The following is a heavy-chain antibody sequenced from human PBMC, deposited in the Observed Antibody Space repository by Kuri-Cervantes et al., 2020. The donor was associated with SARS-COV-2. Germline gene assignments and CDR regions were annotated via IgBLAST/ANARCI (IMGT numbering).Heavy chain of an antibody. CDR2: ISSSSSYI. J-gene: IGHJ6*02. CDR1: GFTFSSYS. CDR3: ARVEVQGKRDLYYDFWSGYYTVYYYGMDV. D-gene: IGHD3-3*01. V-gene: IGHV3-21*04. Sequence: GESLKISCAASGFTFSSYSMNWVRQAPGKGLEWVSSISSSSSYIYYADSVKGRFTISRDNSKNTLYLQMNSLRAEDTAVYYCARVEVQGKRDLYYDFWSGYYTVYYYGMDVWGQGTTVTVSS.